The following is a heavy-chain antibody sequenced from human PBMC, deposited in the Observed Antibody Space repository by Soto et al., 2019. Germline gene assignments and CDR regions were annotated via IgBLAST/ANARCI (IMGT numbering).Heavy chain of an antibody. CDR2: IYYSGST. CDR1: GGYSSSYY. V-gene: IGHV4-59*01. D-gene: IGHD4-4*01. CDR3: ARDYAYSNYRSLIDY. Sequence: LETKSLTCTVSGGYSSSYYGSWIRQQPGKGLEWIGYIYYSGSTNYNPSLKSRVTISVDTSKNQFSLKLSSVTAADTAVYYCARDYAYSNYRSLIDYWVQGSLVPVSS. J-gene: IGHJ4*02.